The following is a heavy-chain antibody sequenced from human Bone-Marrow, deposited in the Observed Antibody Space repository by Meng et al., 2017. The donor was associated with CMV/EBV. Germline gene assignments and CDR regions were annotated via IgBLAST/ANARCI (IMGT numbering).Heavy chain of an antibody. V-gene: IGHV1-2*02. CDR1: GYTFTGYY. CDR3: ARDTVGFSYGIMWDY. J-gene: IGHJ4*02. CDR2: INPNSGGT. D-gene: IGHD5-18*01. Sequence: ASVKVSCKASGYTFTGYYMHWVRQAPGQGLEWMGWINPNSGGTNYAQKFQGRVTMTRDTSISTAYMELSRLRSDDTAVYYCARDTVGFSYGIMWDYWGQGTLVTVSS.